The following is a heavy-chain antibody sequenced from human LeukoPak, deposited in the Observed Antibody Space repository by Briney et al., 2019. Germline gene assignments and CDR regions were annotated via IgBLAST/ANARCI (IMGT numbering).Heavy chain of an antibody. CDR3: ARDRLAAAGPNVFDY. D-gene: IGHD6-13*01. J-gene: IGHJ4*02. V-gene: IGHV1-18*01. Sequence: ASVKVSCKASGYTFTSYGISWVRQAPGQGLEWMGWISAYNGNTNYAQKLQGRVIMTTDTSTSTAYMELRSLRSGDTAVYYCARDRLAAAGPNVFDYWGQGTLVTVSS. CDR2: ISAYNGNT. CDR1: GYTFTSYG.